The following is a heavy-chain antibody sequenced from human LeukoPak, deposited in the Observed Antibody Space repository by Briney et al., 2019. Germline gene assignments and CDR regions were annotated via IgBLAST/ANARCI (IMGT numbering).Heavy chain of an antibody. CDR2: FDPEDGET. D-gene: IGHD3-10*01. V-gene: IGHV1-24*01. Sequence: ASVKVSCKVSGYTLTELSMHWVRQAPGKGLEWMGGFDPEDGETIYAQKFQGRVTMTEDTSTDTAYMELSSLRSEDTAVYYCATDRGVRGVMSRYYYYYGMDVWGQGTTVTVSS. CDR1: GYTLTELS. CDR3: ATDRGVRGVMSRYYYYYGMDV. J-gene: IGHJ6*02.